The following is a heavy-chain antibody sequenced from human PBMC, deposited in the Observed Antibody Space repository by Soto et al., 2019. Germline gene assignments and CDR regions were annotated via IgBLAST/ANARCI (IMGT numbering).Heavy chain of an antibody. J-gene: IGHJ5*02. CDR3: ATRITVFGLLIPPFDP. Sequence: NPSETLSLTCAVYGGSVNGYYWNWIRQPPGKGLEWIGEINHTGGTHYNPSLKSRVTMSVDTSKNQFSLRLSSVAAADTAIYYCATRITVFGLLIPPFDPWGHGTQVTVSS. D-gene: IGHD3-3*01. CDR1: GGSVNGYY. V-gene: IGHV4-34*01. CDR2: INHTGGT.